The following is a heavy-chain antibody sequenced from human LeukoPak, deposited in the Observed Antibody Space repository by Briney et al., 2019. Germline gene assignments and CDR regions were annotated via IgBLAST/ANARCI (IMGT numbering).Heavy chain of an antibody. CDR2: INYSGST. V-gene: IGHV4-59*01. CDR1: VGSMSIYY. D-gene: IGHD3-22*01. CDR3: ARVTGYMIEDYFDY. Sequence: SETLSLTCTVSVGSMSIYYGIWIRQPRGKGLEWIGYINYSGSTNYNPSTNSRVTISVKPSKQQFSLKLSSVTAADTAVYYCARVTGYMIEDYFDYWGQGTLVTVSS. J-gene: IGHJ4*02.